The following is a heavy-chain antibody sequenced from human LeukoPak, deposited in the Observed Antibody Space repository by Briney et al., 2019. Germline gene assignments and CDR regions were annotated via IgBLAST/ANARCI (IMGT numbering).Heavy chain of an antibody. D-gene: IGHD3-10*01. CDR1: GYTFTSYG. CDR3: ARGQTNRLLWVGELVSNINPFDY. V-gene: IGHV1-18*01. J-gene: IGHJ4*02. Sequence: ASVKVSCKASGYTFTSYGISWVRQAPGQGLEWMGWISAYNGNTNYAQKLRGRVTMTTDTSTSTVYMELRSLISDDTGVYYCARGQTNRLLWVGELVSNINPFDYWGQGTLVTVSS. CDR2: ISAYNGNT.